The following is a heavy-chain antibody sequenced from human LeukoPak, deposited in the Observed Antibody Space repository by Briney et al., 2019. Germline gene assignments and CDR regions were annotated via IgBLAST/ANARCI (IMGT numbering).Heavy chain of an antibody. D-gene: IGHD6-13*01. V-gene: IGHV1-69*01. CDR1: GGTFISDA. CDR2: IIPIFGTA. CDR3: AREESSRLSAWFDP. Sequence: SVKVSFKASGGTFISDAISWVRQAPGQGLEWRGGIIPIFGTANYAQKFQGRVTITADESTSTAYMELSSLRSEDTAVYYCAREESSRLSAWFDPWGQGTLVTVSS. J-gene: IGHJ5*02.